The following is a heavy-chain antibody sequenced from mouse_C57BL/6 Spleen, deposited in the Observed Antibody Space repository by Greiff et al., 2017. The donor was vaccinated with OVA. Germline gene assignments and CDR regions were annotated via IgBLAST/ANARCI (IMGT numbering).Heavy chain of an antibody. CDR2: INPNNGGT. CDR1: GYTFTDYY. D-gene: IGHD2-4*01. J-gene: IGHJ2*01. CDR3: ARRIGYDYDDYFDY. V-gene: IGHV1-26*01. Sequence: EVQLQQSGPELVKPGASVKISCKASGYTFTDYYMNWVKQSHGKSLEWIGDINPNNGGTSYNQKFKGKATLTVDKSSSTAYMELRSLTSEDSAVYYCARRIGYDYDDYFDYWGQGTTLTVSS.